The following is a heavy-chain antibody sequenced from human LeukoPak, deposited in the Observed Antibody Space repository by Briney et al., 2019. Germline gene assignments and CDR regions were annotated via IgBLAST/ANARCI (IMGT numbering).Heavy chain of an antibody. D-gene: IGHD1-1*01. J-gene: IGHJ3*02. CDR1: GYTLTELS. CDR3: ACLGTTGTTDAFDI. CDR2: FDSEDGET. Sequence: ASVKVSCKVSGYTLTELSMHWVRQAPGKGLEWMGGFDSEDGETIYAQKFQGRVTMTEDTSTDTAYMELSSLRSEDTAVYYCACLGTTGTTDAFDIWGQGTMVTVSS. V-gene: IGHV1-24*01.